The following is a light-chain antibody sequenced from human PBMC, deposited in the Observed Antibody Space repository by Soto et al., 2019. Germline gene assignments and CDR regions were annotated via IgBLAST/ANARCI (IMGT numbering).Light chain of an antibody. CDR2: GAS. CDR3: QQYSSSPLT. J-gene: IGKJ4*01. CDR1: QSVSSDY. Sequence: EIVLTQSPDTLSLSPGERATLSCRASQSVSSDYLVWYQQKPGQAPRLLIYGASRRATGIPDRFSGSGSGTDFTLTISRLEPEDFAVYYCQQYSSSPLTFGGGTKVDIK. V-gene: IGKV3-20*01.